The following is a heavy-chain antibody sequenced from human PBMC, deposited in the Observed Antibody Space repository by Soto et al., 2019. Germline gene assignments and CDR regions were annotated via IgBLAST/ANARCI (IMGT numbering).Heavy chain of an antibody. J-gene: IGHJ4*02. V-gene: IGHV1-69*02. Sequence: ASVKVSCKASGGTFSSYTISWVRQAPGQGLEWMGRIIPILGIANYAQKFQGRVTITADKSTSTAYMELSSLRSEDTAVYYCASSIGLFGVRNLAYFDYWGQGTLVTVSS. D-gene: IGHD3-16*01. CDR3: ASSIGLFGVRNLAYFDY. CDR2: IIPILGIA. CDR1: GGTFSSYT.